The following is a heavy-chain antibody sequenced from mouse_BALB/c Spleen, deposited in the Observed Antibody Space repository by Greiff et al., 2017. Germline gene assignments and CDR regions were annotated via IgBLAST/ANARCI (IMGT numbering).Heavy chain of an antibody. CDR2: ISNGGGST. V-gene: IGHV5-12-2*01. Sequence: EVKLMESGGGLVKPGGSLKLSCAASGFTFSSYTMSWVRQTPEKRLEWVAYISNGGGSTYYPDTVKGRFTISRDNAKNTLYLQMSSLKSEDTAMYYCARHGAVTTATFYFDYWGQGTTLTVSS. D-gene: IGHD1-2*01. CDR3: ARHGAVTTATFYFDY. CDR1: GFTFSSYT. J-gene: IGHJ2*01.